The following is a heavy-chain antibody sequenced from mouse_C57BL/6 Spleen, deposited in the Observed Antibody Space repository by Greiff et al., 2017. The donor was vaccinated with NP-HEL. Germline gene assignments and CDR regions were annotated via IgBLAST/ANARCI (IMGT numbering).Heavy chain of an antibody. CDR1: GFTFSNYW. Sequence: EVQVVESGGGLVQPGGSMKLSCVASGFTFSNYWMNWVRQSPEKGLEWVAQIRLKSDNYATHYAESVKGRFTISRDDSKSSVYLQMNNLRAEDTGIYYCTASIYDGYYSFDYWGQGTTLTVSS. V-gene: IGHV6-3*01. D-gene: IGHD2-3*01. CDR3: TASIYDGYYSFDY. CDR2: IRLKSDNYAT. J-gene: IGHJ2*01.